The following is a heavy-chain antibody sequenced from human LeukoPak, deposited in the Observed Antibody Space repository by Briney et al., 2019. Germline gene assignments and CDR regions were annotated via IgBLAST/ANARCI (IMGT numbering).Heavy chain of an antibody. D-gene: IGHD6-6*01. V-gene: IGHV6-1*01. J-gene: IGHJ4*02. CDR3: ARDSGSYSSSYRFDS. Sequence: SQTLSLTCAISGDSFSSNSAAWNWIRQSPSGGLEWLGRTYYKSKWYNDYAVSVKSRITINSDTSENQFSLHLNSVTPEDTAVYYCARDSGSYSSSYRFDSWGQGTLVTVSS. CDR2: TYYKSKWYN. CDR1: GDSFSSNSAA.